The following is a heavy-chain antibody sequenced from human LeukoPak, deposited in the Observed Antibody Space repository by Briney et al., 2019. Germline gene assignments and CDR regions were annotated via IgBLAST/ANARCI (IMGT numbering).Heavy chain of an antibody. Sequence: GGSLRLSCAASGFTFSSYSMNWVRQAPGKGLECVSSISSSSSYIYYADSVKGRFTISRDNAKNSLYLQMNSLRAEDTAVYYCARDRDPSIAAAYYDYWGQGTLVTVSS. V-gene: IGHV3-21*01. CDR1: GFTFSSYS. D-gene: IGHD6-13*01. J-gene: IGHJ4*02. CDR3: ARDRDPSIAAAYYDY. CDR2: ISSSSSYI.